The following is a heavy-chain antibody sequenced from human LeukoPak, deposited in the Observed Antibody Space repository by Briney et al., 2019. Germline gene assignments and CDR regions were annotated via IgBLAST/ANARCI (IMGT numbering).Heavy chain of an antibody. D-gene: IGHD4-23*01. V-gene: IGHV3-9*01. CDR3: ARPQGYGGNLQPPFDY. J-gene: IGHJ4*02. CDR1: GFTIHDHA. Sequence: HPGGSLRLSCVGSGFTIHDHAMHWVRQAPGKGLEWVSGIDWNSGRIGYADSVKGRFTISRDNAKNSLYLQMNSLRAEDTALYYCARPQGYGGNLQPPFDYWGQGTLVTVSS. CDR2: IDWNSGRI.